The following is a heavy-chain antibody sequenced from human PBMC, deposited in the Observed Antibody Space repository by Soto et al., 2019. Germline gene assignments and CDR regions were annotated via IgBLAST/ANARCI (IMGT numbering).Heavy chain of an antibody. CDR2: ISGSGGST. D-gene: IGHD1-7*01. Sequence: GGSLRLSCAASGFTFSSYAMSWVRQAPGKGLEWVSAISGSGGSTYYAVSVKGRFTISRDNSKNTLYLQMNSLRAEGTAVYYCAKSRELPSAYYYYMDVWGKGTTVTVSS. CDR1: GFTFSSYA. V-gene: IGHV3-23*01. J-gene: IGHJ6*03. CDR3: AKSRELPSAYYYYMDV.